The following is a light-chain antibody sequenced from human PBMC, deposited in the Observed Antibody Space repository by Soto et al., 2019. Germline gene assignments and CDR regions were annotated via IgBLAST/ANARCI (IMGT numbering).Light chain of an antibody. J-gene: IGKJ5*01. Sequence: DIQVTQSPSTLAASVVDRVTSTCRASQSISSWLAWYQQKPGKAPKLLIYDASNLESGVPSRFSGSGSGTEFTLTISSLQPDDFATYYCQQYNSYPITFGQGTRLEI. CDR1: QSISSW. CDR3: QQYNSYPIT. CDR2: DAS. V-gene: IGKV1-5*01.